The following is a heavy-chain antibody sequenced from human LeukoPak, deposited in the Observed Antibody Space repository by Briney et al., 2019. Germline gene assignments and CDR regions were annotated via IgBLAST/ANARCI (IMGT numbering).Heavy chain of an antibody. CDR2: INHDGSDI. D-gene: IGHD1-1*01. Sequence: GGSLRLSCAATGFTFSTHSMNWVRQAPGKGLEWVSYINHDGSDIYYGESVKGRFTISRDNAKNSLYLQMHTLRAEDTAVYYCAGDGTGVLPGDAFDIWSQGTMVTVSS. CDR1: GFTFSTHS. V-gene: IGHV3-21*05. J-gene: IGHJ3*02. CDR3: AGDGTGVLPGDAFDI.